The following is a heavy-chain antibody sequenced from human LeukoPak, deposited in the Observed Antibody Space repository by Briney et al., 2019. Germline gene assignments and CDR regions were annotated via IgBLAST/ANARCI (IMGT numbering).Heavy chain of an antibody. Sequence: PGGSLRLSCAASGFTFSDYYMSWVRQAPGKGLEWVSSISTSSSYTYYADSVKGRFTISRDNAKNSLYLQMNSLRAEDTAVYFCARDLEDYNNYGEMAIWGQGTLVTVSS. CDR1: GFTFSDYY. D-gene: IGHD4-11*01. CDR3: ARDLEDYNNYGEMAI. CDR2: ISTSSSYT. V-gene: IGHV3-11*06. J-gene: IGHJ4*02.